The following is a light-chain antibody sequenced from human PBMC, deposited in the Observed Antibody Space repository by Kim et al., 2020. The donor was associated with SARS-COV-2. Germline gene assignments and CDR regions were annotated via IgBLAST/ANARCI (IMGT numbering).Light chain of an antibody. J-gene: IGKJ4*01. CDR2: GAS. CDR3: QQYHDWPS. V-gene: IGKV3-15*01. Sequence: SLSPGERATLTCRASQSVTTALAWYQRKPGQTPRLRIYGASTRATGIPARFSGSGSGIEFILTISSLQSEDFAVYYCQQYHDWPSFGGGTKVDIK. CDR1: QSVTTA.